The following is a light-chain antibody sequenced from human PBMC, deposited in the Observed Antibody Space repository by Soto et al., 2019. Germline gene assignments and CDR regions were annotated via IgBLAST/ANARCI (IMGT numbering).Light chain of an antibody. CDR1: SGHSSYA. Sequence: QPVLTQSPSASASLGASVKLTCTLSSGHSSYAIAWHQQQPEKGPRYLMKLNSDGSHSKGDGIPDRFSGSSSGAERYLTIFCLHNEDEADYYCQTWVTGIYVFGTGTKLTVL. CDR2: LNSDGSH. V-gene: IGLV4-69*01. CDR3: QTWVTGIYV. J-gene: IGLJ1*01.